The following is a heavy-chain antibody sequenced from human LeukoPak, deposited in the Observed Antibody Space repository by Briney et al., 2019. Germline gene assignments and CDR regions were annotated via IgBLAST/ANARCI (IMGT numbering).Heavy chain of an antibody. CDR1: GGSISSGDYY. CDR3: ARGIRGVISGFDY. D-gene: IGHD3-10*01. V-gene: IGHV4-39*07. CDR2: IYHSGST. J-gene: IGHJ4*02. Sequence: SETLSLTCTVSGGSISSGDYYWGWIRQPPGKGLEWIGSIYHSGSTYYNPSLKSRVTISVDTSKNQFSLKLSSVTAADTAVYYCARGIRGVISGFDYWGQGTLVTVSS.